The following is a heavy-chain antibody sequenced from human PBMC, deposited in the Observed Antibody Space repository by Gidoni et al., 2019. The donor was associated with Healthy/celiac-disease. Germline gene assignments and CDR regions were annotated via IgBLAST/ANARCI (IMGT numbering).Heavy chain of an antibody. D-gene: IGHD2-15*01. Sequence: QVQLVQSGAEVKKPGSSVKVSCKASGGTFSSYAISWVRQAPGQGLEWMGGIIPIFGTANYAQKFQGRVTITADESTSTAYMELSSLRSEDTAVYYCAAFGLKYCSGGSCNNWFDPWGQGTLVTVSS. CDR3: AAFGLKYCSGGSCNNWFDP. V-gene: IGHV1-69*01. CDR2: IIPIFGTA. CDR1: GGTFSSYA. J-gene: IGHJ5*02.